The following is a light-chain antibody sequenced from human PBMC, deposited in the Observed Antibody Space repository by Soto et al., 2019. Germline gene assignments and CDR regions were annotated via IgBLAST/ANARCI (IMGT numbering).Light chain of an antibody. V-gene: IGKV4-1*01. CDR2: WAS. Sequence: DIVMTQSPDSLAVSLGERATINCKSSQSVLYSSNNKNYLAWYQQKPGQPPKLLIYWASTRESGVPDRFSGSGSGTDFTLTISSLQAEDVAVYYCQQYYSTPLLGGRTKVEIK. CDR1: QSVLYSSNNKNY. J-gene: IGKJ4*01. CDR3: QQYYSTPL.